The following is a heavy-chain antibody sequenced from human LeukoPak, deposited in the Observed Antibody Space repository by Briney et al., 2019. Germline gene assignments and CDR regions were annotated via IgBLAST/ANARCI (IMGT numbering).Heavy chain of an antibody. V-gene: IGHV3-49*04. CDR1: GFTFGDYA. Sequence: GGSLRLSCTAYGFTFGDYAMSWARQAPGKGLEWVGFIRSKTHGGTTEYAASVKGRFIISRDDSRSIAYLQMNSLKTEDTAVYYCTRAPSLSWFDPWGQGTLVTVSS. J-gene: IGHJ5*02. D-gene: IGHD3-10*01. CDR2: IRSKTHGGTT. CDR3: TRAPSLSWFDP.